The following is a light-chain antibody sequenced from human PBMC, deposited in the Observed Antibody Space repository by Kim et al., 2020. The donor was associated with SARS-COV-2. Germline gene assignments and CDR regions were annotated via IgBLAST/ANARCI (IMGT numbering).Light chain of an antibody. CDR1: TGTVTSSHF. Sequence: PGGTVSLTCGSSTGTVTSSHFPFWLQQRPGQVPRTLIYETSNKHSWTPARFSGSLLGGKAALTLSGAQPEDEADYYCLLSNSGAWVFGGGTQLTVL. CDR2: ETS. CDR3: LLSNSGAWV. V-gene: IGLV7-46*01. J-gene: IGLJ3*02.